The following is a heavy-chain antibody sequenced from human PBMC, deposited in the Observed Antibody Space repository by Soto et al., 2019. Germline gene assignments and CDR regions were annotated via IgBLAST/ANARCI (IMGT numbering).Heavy chain of an antibody. CDR3: AKDPSSSPYYMRV. Sequence: EVQVLESGGGSVQPGGSLRLSCAASGFTFSNFAMSWVRHAPGKGLEWVSEITGSTGTTYYADSVRGRFIISRDNSQNPLHLQLNSPRPDATAVYYCAKDPSSSPYYMRVWGKGTTVTVSS. CDR1: GFTFSNFA. D-gene: IGHD6-13*01. V-gene: IGHV3-23*01. CDR2: ITGSTGTT. J-gene: IGHJ6*03.